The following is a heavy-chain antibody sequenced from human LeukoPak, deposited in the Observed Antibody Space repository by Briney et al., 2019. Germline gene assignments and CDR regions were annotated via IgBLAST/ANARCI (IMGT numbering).Heavy chain of an antibody. CDR1: GFTFSDYG. J-gene: IGHJ4*02. CDR2: IWYDGSHK. D-gene: IGHD6-19*01. Sequence: PGGSLRLSCAASGFTFSDYGMHWVRQAPGKGLEWVAIIWYDGSHKYYADSVKGRFTISRDNSKDTLYLQMNSLRADDTAVYYCARGLSIAVAGTIGDYFDYWGQGTLVTVSP. V-gene: IGHV3-33*01. CDR3: ARGLSIAVAGTIGDYFDY.